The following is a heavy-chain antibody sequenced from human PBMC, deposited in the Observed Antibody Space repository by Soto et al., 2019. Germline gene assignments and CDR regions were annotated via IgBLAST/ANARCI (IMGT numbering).Heavy chain of an antibody. D-gene: IGHD3-22*01. CDR2: IIIMFGTT. CDR1: GGTFCSYG. J-gene: IGHJ4*02. V-gene: IGHV1-69*13. Sequence: SVKVSCKASGGTFCSYGISWVRQAPGQGLEWMGAIIIMFGTTNYAQKFQGRVTITADESTSTVYMELSSLRSEDTAVYYCAKDVRKDYDTGGYFFDFWGQGTQVTVSS. CDR3: AKDVRKDYDTGGYFFDF.